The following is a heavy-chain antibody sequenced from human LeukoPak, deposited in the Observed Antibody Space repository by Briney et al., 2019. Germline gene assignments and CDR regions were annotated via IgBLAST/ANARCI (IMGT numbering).Heavy chain of an antibody. Sequence: GGSLRLSCAASGFTFDDYAMHWVRQAPGKGLEWVSGISWNSGSIGCADSVKGRFTISRDNAKNSLYLQMNSLRAEDTALYYCAKAKTIAAAGQPDAFDIWGQGTMVTVSS. D-gene: IGHD6-13*01. V-gene: IGHV3-9*01. CDR1: GFTFDDYA. CDR3: AKAKTIAAAGQPDAFDI. J-gene: IGHJ3*02. CDR2: ISWNSGSI.